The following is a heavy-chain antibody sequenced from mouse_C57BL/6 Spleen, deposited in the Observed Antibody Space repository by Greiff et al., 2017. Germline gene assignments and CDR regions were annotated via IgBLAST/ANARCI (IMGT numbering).Heavy chain of an antibody. CDR3: ARAVYDYAWFAY. J-gene: IGHJ3*01. Sequence: QVQLQQSGAELARPGASVKLSCKASGYTFTSYGISWVKQRTGQGLEWIGEIYPRSGNTYYNEKFKGKATLTADKSSSTAYMELRSLTSEDSAVYSCARAVYDYAWFAYWGQGTLVTVSA. CDR1: GYTFTSYG. CDR2: IYPRSGNT. D-gene: IGHD2-4*01. V-gene: IGHV1-81*01.